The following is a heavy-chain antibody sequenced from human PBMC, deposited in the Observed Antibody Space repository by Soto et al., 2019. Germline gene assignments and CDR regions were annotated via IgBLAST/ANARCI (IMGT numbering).Heavy chain of an antibody. J-gene: IGHJ4*02. CDR2: MSGSSRYT. CDR3: ARGGYYYNRSGYYYTFDY. Sequence: GGSLRLSCAASGFTFSDYYMSWIRQAPGKGLEWVSYMSGSSRYTNYADSVKGRFTISRDNAKNSLYLQMNSLRAEDTAVYYCARGGYYYNRSGYYYTFDYWGQGPLVTVYS. CDR1: GFTFSDYY. D-gene: IGHD3-22*01. V-gene: IGHV3-11*06.